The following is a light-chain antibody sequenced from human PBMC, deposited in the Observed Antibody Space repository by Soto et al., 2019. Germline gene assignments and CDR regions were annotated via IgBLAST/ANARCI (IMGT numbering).Light chain of an antibody. CDR2: WAS. J-gene: IGKJ4*01. V-gene: IGKV4-1*01. Sequence: DILITQSPDSLAVSLGERATINCKSSQSVLYSSNNKKYSAWYQQKPXQPPKLLIYWASAREAGGPDRFSGSGSGTDFTLTISSLQAGDVAVYYCQQYYLTPLSFGGGTKVDIK. CDR3: QQYYLTPLS. CDR1: QSVLYSSNNKKY.